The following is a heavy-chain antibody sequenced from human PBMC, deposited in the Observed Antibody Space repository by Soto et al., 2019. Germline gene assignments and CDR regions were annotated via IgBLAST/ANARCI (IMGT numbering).Heavy chain of an antibody. V-gene: IGHV4-30-4*01. Sequence: QVQLQESGPRLVKPSQTLSLTCTVSGGSISSGDYYWSWIRQPPGKGLEWIGYIYYSGSTYYNPSLKSRVTISVDTSKNQFALELSSVTAADTAVYYCARDDGDYGGGQYYFDYWGQGTLVTVSS. J-gene: IGHJ4*02. D-gene: IGHD4-17*01. CDR2: IYYSGST. CDR1: GGSISSGDYY. CDR3: ARDDGDYGGGQYYFDY.